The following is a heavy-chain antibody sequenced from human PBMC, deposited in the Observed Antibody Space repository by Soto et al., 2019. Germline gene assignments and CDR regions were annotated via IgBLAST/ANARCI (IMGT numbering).Heavy chain of an antibody. CDR2: IYHSGST. CDR1: GGSISSGGYS. D-gene: IGHD6-13*01. Sequence: SETLSLTCAVSGGSISSGGYSWSWIRQPPGKGLEWIGYIYHSGSTYYNPSLKSRVTISVDRSKNQFSLKLSSVTAADTAVYYCARTPYSSSRYSYYFDYWGQGTLVTVSS. V-gene: IGHV4-30-2*01. J-gene: IGHJ4*02. CDR3: ARTPYSSSRYSYYFDY.